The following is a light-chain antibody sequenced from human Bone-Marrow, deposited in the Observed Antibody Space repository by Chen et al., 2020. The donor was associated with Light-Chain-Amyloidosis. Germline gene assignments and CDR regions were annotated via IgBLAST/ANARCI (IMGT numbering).Light chain of an antibody. CDR2: TPS. V-gene: IGKV2-40*01. CDR3: MQRIEFPRT. Sequence: DIVMTQTPLSLPVTPGEPASISCRYSPGLLDSDDGNTYLDWYLQKPGQSPQLLIYTPSYRASGVPGRVSGSGSGTCFTLKVSRVAAEGVGVYYCMQRIEFPRTFGQWPRLQI. J-gene: IGKJ5*01. CDR1: PGLLDSDDGNTY.